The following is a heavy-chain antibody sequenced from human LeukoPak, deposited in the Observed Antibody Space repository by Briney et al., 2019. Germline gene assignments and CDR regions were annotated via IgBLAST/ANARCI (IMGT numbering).Heavy chain of an antibody. J-gene: IGHJ3*02. D-gene: IGHD4-17*01. CDR3: ATDHLLYGDYSSDAFDI. CDR1: GYTLTELS. Sequence: ASVKVSCKVSGYTLTELSMHWVRQAPGKGLEWMAGFDPEDGETIYAQKFKGRVTMTEETSTDTAYMELSSLRSEDTAVYYCATDHLLYGDYSSDAFDIWGQGTMVTVSS. V-gene: IGHV1-24*01. CDR2: FDPEDGET.